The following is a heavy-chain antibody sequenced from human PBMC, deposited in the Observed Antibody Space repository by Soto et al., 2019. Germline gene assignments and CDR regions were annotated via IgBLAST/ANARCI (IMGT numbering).Heavy chain of an antibody. Sequence: PGGSLRLSCAASGFTFISYWMSWVRQAPGKGLEWVANIKQDASEKYYVDSVKGRFTLSRDNAKNSLQLQMSSLRAEDTAIYFCARVAYGNGWIFDYWGQGTLVTVSS. CDR1: GFTFISYW. CDR2: IKQDASEK. V-gene: IGHV3-7*01. J-gene: IGHJ4*01. CDR3: ARVAYGNGWIFDY. D-gene: IGHD6-19*01.